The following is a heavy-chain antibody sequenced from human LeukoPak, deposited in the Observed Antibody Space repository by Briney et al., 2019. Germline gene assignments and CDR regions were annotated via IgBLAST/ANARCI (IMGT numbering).Heavy chain of an antibody. J-gene: IGHJ3*02. Sequence: ASVKVSCKVSGYTLTELSMHWVRQAPGKGPEWVGGFDPEDGETIYAQKFQGRVTITADKSTSTAYMELSSLRSEDTAVCYCARDLEMATISHAFDIWGQGTMVTVSS. V-gene: IGHV1-24*01. D-gene: IGHD5-24*01. CDR1: GYTLTELS. CDR3: ARDLEMATISHAFDI. CDR2: FDPEDGET.